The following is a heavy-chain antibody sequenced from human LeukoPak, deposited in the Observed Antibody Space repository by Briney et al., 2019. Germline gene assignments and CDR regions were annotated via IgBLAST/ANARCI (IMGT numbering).Heavy chain of an antibody. CDR1: GFTFRSYW. D-gene: IGHD3-10*01. V-gene: IGHV3-74*03. J-gene: IGHJ4*02. Sequence: GGSLRLSCAVYGFTFRSYWMHWVRQAPGKGLVWVSSIKSDGSSTTYADSVKGRFTISRDNAENTLYLQMNSLRVEDTAVYYCARISTMVRHYWGQGTLVTVSS. CDR2: IKSDGSST. CDR3: ARISTMVRHY.